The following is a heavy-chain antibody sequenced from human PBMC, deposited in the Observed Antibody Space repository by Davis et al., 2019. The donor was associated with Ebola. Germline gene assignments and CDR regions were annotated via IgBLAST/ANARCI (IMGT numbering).Heavy chain of an antibody. V-gene: IGHV1-46*01. D-gene: IGHD3-22*01. CDR3: AREERYYHDSSLQYYFDY. CDR1: GYTFTSYY. Sequence: ASVKVSCKASGYTFTSYYMHWVRQAPGQGLEWMGIINPSGGSTSYAQKFQGRVTMTRDTSTSTVYMELSSLRSEDTAVYYCAREERYYHDSSLQYYFDYWGQGTLVTVSS. CDR2: INPSGGST. J-gene: IGHJ4*02.